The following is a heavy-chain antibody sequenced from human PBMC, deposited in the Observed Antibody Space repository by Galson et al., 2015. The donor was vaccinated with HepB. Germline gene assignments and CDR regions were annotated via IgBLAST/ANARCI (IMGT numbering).Heavy chain of an antibody. CDR3: ARITAAGTENSYYYYGMDV. Sequence: PALVKPTQTLTLTCTFSGFSLSTSGMCVSWIRQPPGKALEWLARIDWDDDKYYSTSLKTRLTISKDTSKNQVVLTMTNMDPVDTATYYCARITAAGTENSYYYYGMDVWGQGTTVTVSS. J-gene: IGHJ6*02. D-gene: IGHD6-13*01. CDR2: IDWDDDK. V-gene: IGHV2-70*11. CDR1: GFSLSTSGMC.